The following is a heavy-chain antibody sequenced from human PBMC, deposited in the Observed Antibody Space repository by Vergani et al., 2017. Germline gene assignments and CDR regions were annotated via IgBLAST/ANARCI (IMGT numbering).Heavy chain of an antibody. J-gene: IGHJ5*02. CDR2: IHYSENT. CDR3: ASDTHSGQRADR. Sequence: QVQLQESGPGLVKSSETLSLTCSVSFDSIRNLYCNWIRQPPGKGLEWIGSIHYSENTNSNPSLKTRVTISVDTSKNQFYLTLTSVTAADTAVYYCASDTHSGQRADRWGQGILVTVTS. CDR1: FDSIRNLY. D-gene: IGHD6-19*01. V-gene: IGHV4-59*11.